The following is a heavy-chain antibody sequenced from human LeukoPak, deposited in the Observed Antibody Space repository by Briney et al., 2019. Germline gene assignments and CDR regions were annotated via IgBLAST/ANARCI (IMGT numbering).Heavy chain of an antibody. J-gene: IGHJ4*02. D-gene: IGHD6-19*01. CDR1: GFTFSSYS. CDR3: AREPGSASFDY. V-gene: IGHV3-21*01. CDR2: ISSSSGYI. Sequence: GGSLRLSCAASGFTFSSYSINWVRQAPGKGLEWVSSISSSSGYIYYADSVKGRFTISRDNAKNSLYLQMNSLRAEDTAVYYCAREPGSASFDYWGQGTLVTVSS.